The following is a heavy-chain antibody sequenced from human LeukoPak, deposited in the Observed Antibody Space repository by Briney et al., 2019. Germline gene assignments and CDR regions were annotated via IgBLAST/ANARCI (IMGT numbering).Heavy chain of an antibody. CDR1: GDTFSSYD. D-gene: IGHD6-6*01. Sequence: SVKVSCKASGDTFSSYDINWVRQAPGQGLEWMGWINPIFGTANYAQKFQGRVTITTDASTSTAYMELSSLRSEDTAVYYCAVIKADSSSSGHYYYYMDVWGKGTTVTVSS. J-gene: IGHJ6*03. CDR3: AVIKADSSSSGHYYYYMDV. V-gene: IGHV1-69*05. CDR2: INPIFGTA.